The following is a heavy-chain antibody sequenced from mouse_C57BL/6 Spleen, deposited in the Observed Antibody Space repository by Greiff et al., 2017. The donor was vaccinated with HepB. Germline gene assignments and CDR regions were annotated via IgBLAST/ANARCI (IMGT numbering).Heavy chain of an antibody. Sequence: QVQLKQSGAELVRPGTSVKMSCKASGYTFTNYWIGWAKQRPGHGLEWIGDIYPGGGYTNYNEKFKGKATLTADKSSSTAYMQFSSLTSEDSAIYYCARSGYYGSSYYFDYWGQGTTLTVSS. V-gene: IGHV1-63*01. CDR3: ARSGYYGSSYYFDY. D-gene: IGHD1-1*01. CDR2: IYPGGGYT. J-gene: IGHJ2*01. CDR1: GYTFTNYW.